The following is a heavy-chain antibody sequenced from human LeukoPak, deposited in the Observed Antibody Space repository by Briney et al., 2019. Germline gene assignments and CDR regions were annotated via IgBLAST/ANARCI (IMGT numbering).Heavy chain of an antibody. J-gene: IGHJ4*02. Sequence: SETLSLTCTVSGVSISSSSYYWGWIRQPPGKGLEWIGSIYYSGSTYYNPSLKSRVTISVDTSKNQFSLKLSSVTAADTAVYYCARQLRNYDILTGYSYYFDYWGQGTLVTVSS. D-gene: IGHD3-9*01. CDR1: GVSISSSSYY. V-gene: IGHV4-39*01. CDR2: IYYSGST. CDR3: ARQLRNYDILTGYSYYFDY.